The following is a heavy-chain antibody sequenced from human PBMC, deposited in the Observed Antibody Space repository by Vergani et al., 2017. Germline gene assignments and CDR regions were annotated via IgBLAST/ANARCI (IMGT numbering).Heavy chain of an antibody. D-gene: IGHD2-2*02. V-gene: IGHV3-7*01. CDR1: GFTFSSYW. Sequence: EVQLVESGGGLVQPGGSLRLSCAASGFTFSSYWMSWVRQAPGKGLEWVANIKQDGSEKYYVDSVKGRFTISRDNAKNTLYLQMNSLRAEDTAVYYCARTGNLGYCSSTSCYTTLFDYWGQGTLVTGSS. J-gene: IGHJ4*02. CDR3: ARTGNLGYCSSTSCYTTLFDY. CDR2: IKQDGSEK.